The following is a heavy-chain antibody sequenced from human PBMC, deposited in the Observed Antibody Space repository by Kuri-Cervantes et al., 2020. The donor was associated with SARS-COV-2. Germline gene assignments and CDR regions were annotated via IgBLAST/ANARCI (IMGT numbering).Heavy chain of an antibody. J-gene: IGHJ4*02. Sequence: GGSLRLSCAASGFTFSSYSMNWVRQAPGKGLEWVAFIRYDGSNKYYADSVKGRFTISRDNSKNTLYLQTNSLRAEDTAVYYCAKMEGGFLEWTWIDYWGQGTLVTVSS. V-gene: IGHV3-30*02. CDR2: IRYDGSNK. CDR3: AKMEGGFLEWTWIDY. CDR1: GFTFSSYS. D-gene: IGHD3-3*01.